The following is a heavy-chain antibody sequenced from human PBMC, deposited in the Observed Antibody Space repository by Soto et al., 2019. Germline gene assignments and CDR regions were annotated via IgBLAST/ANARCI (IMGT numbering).Heavy chain of an antibody. CDR1: GYTFTSYD. CDR3: ARGRDVITFAGVSVMPGRAVASAGNDY. Sequence: QVQLVQSGAEVKKPGASVKVSCKASGYTFTSYDINWVRQATGQGLEWMGWMNPNSGNTGYAQKFQGRVTMTRNTSLSPAYMELSSLKSGETAEYYCARGRDVITFAGVSVMPGRAVASAGNDYWGQGTLVTVSS. CDR2: MNPNSGNT. V-gene: IGHV1-8*01. J-gene: IGHJ4*02. D-gene: IGHD3-16*02.